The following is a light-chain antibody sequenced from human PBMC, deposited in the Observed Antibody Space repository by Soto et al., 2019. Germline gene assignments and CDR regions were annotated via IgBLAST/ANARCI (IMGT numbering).Light chain of an antibody. J-gene: IGLJ1*01. Sequence: QSALTQPPSVPGAPGQRVTISCTGSSSNIGAGYDVHWYQQFPGTAPKLLIYGNSNRPSGVPDRFSGSKSDTSASLAITGLQSEDEADYYCAAWDDSLNGNVFGTGTKVTVL. V-gene: IGLV1-40*01. CDR1: SSNIGAGYD. CDR2: GNS. CDR3: AAWDDSLNGNV.